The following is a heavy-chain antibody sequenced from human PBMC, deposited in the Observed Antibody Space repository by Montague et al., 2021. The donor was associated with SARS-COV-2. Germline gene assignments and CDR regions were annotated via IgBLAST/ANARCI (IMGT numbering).Heavy chain of an antibody. CDR1: GGSISSGSYY. CDR2: IYTSGST. D-gene: IGHD3-10*01. Sequence: TLSLTCTVSGGSISSGSYYWSWIRQPAGKGLEWIGRIYTSGSTNYNPSLKSRVTISVDTSKNQFSLKLSSVTAADTAVYYCARDLAPYYGSGSYYIPIDAFDIWGQGTMVTVSS. V-gene: IGHV4-61*02. CDR3: ARDLAPYYGSGSYYIPIDAFDI. J-gene: IGHJ3*02.